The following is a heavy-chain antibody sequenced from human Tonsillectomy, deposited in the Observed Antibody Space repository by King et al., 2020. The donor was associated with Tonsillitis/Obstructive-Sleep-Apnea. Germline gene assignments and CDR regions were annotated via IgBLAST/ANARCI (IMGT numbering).Heavy chain of an antibody. CDR2: IRSKAYRGTT. V-gene: IGHV3-49*05. CDR1: GFTFGDYA. J-gene: IGHJ4*02. Sequence: QLVESGGGLVKPGRSLRLSCTASGFTFGDYAMSWFRQAPGKGLEWVGFIRSKAYRGTTEYAASVKGRFTISRDDSKSIAYLQMNSLKTEDTAVYYCTTDQDYYGSGSPAFGYWGQGTLVTVSS. D-gene: IGHD3-10*01. CDR3: TTDQDYYGSGSPAFGY.